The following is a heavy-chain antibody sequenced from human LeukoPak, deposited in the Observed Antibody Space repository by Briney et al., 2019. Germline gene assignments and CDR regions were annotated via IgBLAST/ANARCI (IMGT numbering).Heavy chain of an antibody. J-gene: IGHJ4*02. D-gene: IGHD1-26*01. Sequence: SETLSLTCTVSGGSVTYTNYYWGWIRQPPGKGLQWIGVIYYNGKTYYNPSLKSRVTVAVDTSKNQFSLKLSSVTAADTAVYYCARAGGSYRRHDYWGQGTLVTVSS. CDR3: ARAGGSYRRHDY. V-gene: IGHV4-39*01. CDR2: IYYNGKT. CDR1: GGSVTYTNYY.